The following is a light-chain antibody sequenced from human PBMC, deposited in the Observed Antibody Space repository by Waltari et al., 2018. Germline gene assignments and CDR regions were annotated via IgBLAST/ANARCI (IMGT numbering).Light chain of an antibody. J-gene: IGKJ1*01. Sequence: EIMLTQSPGTLSLSPGERATLSCRASQSISRFLAWYQQKPGQAPRLLIYDASTMATGVPDRFSGSGSGTDFSLTINRLEPEDIAVYYCQKYGSLPATFGQGTKVEIK. CDR2: DAS. V-gene: IGKV3-20*01. CDR1: QSISRF. CDR3: QKYGSLPAT.